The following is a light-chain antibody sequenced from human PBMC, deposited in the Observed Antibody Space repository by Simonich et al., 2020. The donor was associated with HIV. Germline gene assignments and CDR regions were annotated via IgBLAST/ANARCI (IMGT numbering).Light chain of an antibody. CDR1: QSVSSSY. CDR3: QQYYSTPLT. Sequence: EIVLTQSPGTLSLSPGERATLSCRASQSVSSSYLAWYQQKPGLAPRLLIYDASSRATGIPDRFSGSGAGTDFTLTISSLQAEDVAVYYCQQYYSTPLTFGGGTKVEI. J-gene: IGKJ4*01. CDR2: DAS. V-gene: IGKV3D-20*01.